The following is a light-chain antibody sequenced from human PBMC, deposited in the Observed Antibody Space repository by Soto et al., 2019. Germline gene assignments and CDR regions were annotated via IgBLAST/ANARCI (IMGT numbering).Light chain of an antibody. CDR3: QQSNIWPPVN. CDR1: QSVGSSY. CDR2: GAF. J-gene: IGKJ5*01. Sequence: EILFPPSAGPLSLSPGASAPLSCRARQSVGSSYLAWYQKKPGQPHRLLIYGAFNRAAGIPDRFSGSGSGADFTLTIRRLEPEDSAVYYCQQSNIWPPVNVGKGKRLEIK. V-gene: IGKV3D-20*02.